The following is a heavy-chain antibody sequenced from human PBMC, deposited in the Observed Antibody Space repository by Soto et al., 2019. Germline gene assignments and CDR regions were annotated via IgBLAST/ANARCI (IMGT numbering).Heavy chain of an antibody. CDR3: ARGFVGDGYNIYYFDY. D-gene: IGHD5-12*01. CDR1: GGSFSGYY. CDR2: INHSGST. J-gene: IGHJ4*02. V-gene: IGHV4-34*01. Sequence: SETLSLTCAVYGGSFSGYYWSWIRQPPGKGLEWIGEINHSGSTNYNPSLKSRVTISVDTSKNQFSLKLSSVTAADTAVYYCARGFVGDGYNIYYFDYWGQGTLVTVSS.